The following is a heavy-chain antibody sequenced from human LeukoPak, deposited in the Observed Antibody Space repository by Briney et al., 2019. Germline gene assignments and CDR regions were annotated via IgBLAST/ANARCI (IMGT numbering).Heavy chain of an antibody. Sequence: GGSLGLSCAASGFTFSSYGMHWVRQAPGKGLEWVAVISYDGSNKYYADSVKGRFTISRDNSKNTLYLQMNSLRAEDTAIYYCATGAYFDHWGQGTLVTVSS. CDR1: GFTFSSYG. CDR3: ATGAYFDH. V-gene: IGHV3-30*03. J-gene: IGHJ4*02. CDR2: ISYDGSNK.